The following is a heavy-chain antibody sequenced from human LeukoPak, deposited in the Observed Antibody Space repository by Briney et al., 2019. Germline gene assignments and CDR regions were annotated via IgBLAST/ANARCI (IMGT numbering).Heavy chain of an antibody. Sequence: ASVKVSCKASGYTFTAYHVHWVRQAPGQGLEWMGWIYPNSGGTDSARKFQGRVTLTRDTSISTAYMELTRLTSDDTAVYYCARDLSWGASDYWGQGTLVTVSS. V-gene: IGHV1-2*02. J-gene: IGHJ4*02. CDR2: IYPNSGGT. CDR3: ARDLSWGASDY. D-gene: IGHD3-16*01. CDR1: GYTFTAYH.